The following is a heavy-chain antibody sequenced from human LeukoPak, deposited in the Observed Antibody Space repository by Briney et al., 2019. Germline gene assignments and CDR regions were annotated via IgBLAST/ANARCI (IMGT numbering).Heavy chain of an antibody. Sequence: GGSLRLSCAASGFTFSSYSMNWVRQAPGKGLEWVSYISSSSTIYYADSVKGRFTISRDNAKNSLYLQMNSLRDEDTAVYYCARDRRLTPDYWGQGTLVTVSS. CDR1: GFTFSSYS. J-gene: IGHJ4*02. CDR2: ISSSSTI. D-gene: IGHD4-23*01. V-gene: IGHV3-48*02. CDR3: ARDRRLTPDY.